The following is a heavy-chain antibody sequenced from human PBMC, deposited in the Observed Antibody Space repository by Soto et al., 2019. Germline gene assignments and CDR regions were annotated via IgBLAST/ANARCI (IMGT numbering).Heavy chain of an antibody. Sequence: PGESLKISCKGSGYSFTSYWISWVRQMPGKGLEWMGRIDPSDSYTNYSPSFQGHVTISADKSISTAYLQWSSLKASDTAMYYCARLDYDILTGYYPADYWGQGTLVTVSS. CDR1: GYSFTSYW. D-gene: IGHD3-9*01. V-gene: IGHV5-10-1*01. CDR3: ARLDYDILTGYYPADY. J-gene: IGHJ4*02. CDR2: IDPSDSYT.